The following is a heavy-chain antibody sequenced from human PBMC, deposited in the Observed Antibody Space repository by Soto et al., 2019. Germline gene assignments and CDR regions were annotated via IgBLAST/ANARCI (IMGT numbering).Heavy chain of an antibody. CDR1: GGSISSGGYY. Sequence: SETLSLTCTVSGGSISSGGYYWSWIRQHPGKGLEWIGYIYYSGSTYYNPSLKSRVTISVDTSKNQFSLKLSSVTAADTAVYYCARGPSPLSFYGDYGYYYYYGMDVWGQGTTVSVSS. V-gene: IGHV4-31*03. J-gene: IGHJ6*02. D-gene: IGHD4-17*01. CDR3: ARGPSPLSFYGDYGYYYYYGMDV. CDR2: IYYSGST.